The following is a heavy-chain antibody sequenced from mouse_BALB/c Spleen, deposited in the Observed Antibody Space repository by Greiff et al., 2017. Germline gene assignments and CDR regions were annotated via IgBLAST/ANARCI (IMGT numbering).Heavy chain of an antibody. D-gene: IGHD2-12*01. CDR2: ISYDGSN. CDR1: GYSITSGYY. CDR3: SRGCAYYRYCFDY. Sequence: EVKLVESGPGLVKPSQSLSLTCSVTGYSITSGYYWNWIRQFPGNKLEWMGYISYDGSNNYNPSLKNRISITRDTSKNQFFLKFNSVTTEDTATYYCSRGCAYYRYCFDYWRQDTTLTVSS. J-gene: IGHJ2*01. V-gene: IGHV3-6*02.